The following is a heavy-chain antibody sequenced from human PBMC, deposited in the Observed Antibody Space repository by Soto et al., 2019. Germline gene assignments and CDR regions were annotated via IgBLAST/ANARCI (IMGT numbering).Heavy chain of an antibody. J-gene: IGHJ3*02. Sequence: GGSLRLSCAASGFTFSSYGMHWVRQAPGKGLEWVAGINWNGSSTGYADSVKGRFTISRDNAKNSLYLQMNSLRAEDTALYYCARARIAVALDAFDIWGQGTMVTVSS. V-gene: IGHV3-20*04. D-gene: IGHD6-19*01. CDR2: INWNGSST. CDR3: ARARIAVALDAFDI. CDR1: GFTFSSYG.